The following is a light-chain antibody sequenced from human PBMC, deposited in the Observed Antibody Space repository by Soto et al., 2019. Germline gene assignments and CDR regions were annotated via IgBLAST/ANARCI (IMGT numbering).Light chain of an antibody. J-gene: IGKJ3*01. V-gene: IGKV1-12*01. CDR3: QHTKSLPRN. CDR1: QDISSW. CDR2: GAS. Sequence: DIAMTQSPSSVSASVGDRVTITCRASQDISSWVAWYQHKPGTAPKLLIYGASRLQTGVPERLSGSGSGRDFSLTINSLQPGDFATYYCQHTKSLPRNFGPGT.